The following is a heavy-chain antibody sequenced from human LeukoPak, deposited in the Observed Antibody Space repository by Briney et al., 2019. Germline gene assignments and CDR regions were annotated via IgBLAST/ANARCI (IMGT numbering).Heavy chain of an antibody. CDR3: ARTPPKGDIDY. V-gene: IGHV1-8*01. CDR2: MSASSGNT. CDR1: GYTFINYD. D-gene: IGHD2-21*02. Sequence: ASVKVSCKASGYTFINYDINWVRQATGQGLEWLGWMSASSGNTGYAQKFQGRVSMTRATSISTAYLELSSLTFEDTAVYYCARTPPKGDIDYWGQGTLVTASS. J-gene: IGHJ4*02.